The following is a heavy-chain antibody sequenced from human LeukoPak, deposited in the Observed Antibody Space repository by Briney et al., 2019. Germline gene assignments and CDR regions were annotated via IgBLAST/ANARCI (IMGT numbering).Heavy chain of an antibody. CDR3: AKGGPVGYDSSGYYGSLLDY. V-gene: IGHV3-30*18. J-gene: IGHJ4*02. CDR1: GFTFSSYG. D-gene: IGHD3-22*01. Sequence: HTGRSLRLSCAASGFTFSSYGMHWVRQAPGKGLEWVAVISYDGSNKYYADSVKGRFTISRDNSKNTLYLQMNSLRAEDTAVYYCAKGGPVGYDSSGYYGSLLDYWGQGTLVTVSS. CDR2: ISYDGSNK.